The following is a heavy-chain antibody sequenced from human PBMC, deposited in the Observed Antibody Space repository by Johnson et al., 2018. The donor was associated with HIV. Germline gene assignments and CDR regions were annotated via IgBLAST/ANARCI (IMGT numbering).Heavy chain of an antibody. D-gene: IGHD2-15*01. CDR2: IRSKAYGGTT. V-gene: IGHV3-49*03. CDR1: GFTFCDYA. J-gene: IGHJ3*02. CDR3: TSEILLDAFDI. Sequence: VQLVESGGGLVQPGRSLRLSCTASGFTFCDYAMSWFRQAPGKGLEWVGFIRSKAYGGTTEYAASVKGRFTISRDDSKSIAYLQMNSLKTEDTAVYYCTSEILLDAFDIWGQGTMVTVSS.